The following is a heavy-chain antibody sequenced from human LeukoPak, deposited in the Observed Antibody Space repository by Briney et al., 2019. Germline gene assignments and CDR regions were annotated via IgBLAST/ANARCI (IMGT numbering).Heavy chain of an antibody. J-gene: IGHJ6*02. CDR2: INPNSGGT. CDR1: GYTFTGYY. D-gene: IGHD2-2*01. CDR3: ARSGPEYQLLFYYYYYGMDV. V-gene: IGHV1-2*02. Sequence: ASVKVSCKASGYTFTGYYMHWVRQAPGQGLEWMGWINPNSGGTNYAQKFQGRVTMTRNTSISTAYMELSSLRSEDTAVYYCARSGPEYQLLFYYYYYGMDVWGQGTTVTVSS.